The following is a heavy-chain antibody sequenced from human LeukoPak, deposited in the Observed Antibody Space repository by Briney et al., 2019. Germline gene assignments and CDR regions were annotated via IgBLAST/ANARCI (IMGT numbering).Heavy chain of an antibody. Sequence: GRSLRLSCAASGLTFSSYAMHWVRQAPGKGLEWVAVISYDGSNKYYADSVKGRFSISGDKSKNTLYLQMNSLRPEDTAFYYCARGPGPIAGAKNPFDIWGQGTMVTVSS. D-gene: IGHD1-26*01. CDR3: ARGPGPIAGAKNPFDI. V-gene: IGHV3-30*01. CDR2: ISYDGSNK. CDR1: GLTFSSYA. J-gene: IGHJ3*02.